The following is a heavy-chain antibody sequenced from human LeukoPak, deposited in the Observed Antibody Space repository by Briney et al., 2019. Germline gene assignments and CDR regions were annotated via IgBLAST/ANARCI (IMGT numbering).Heavy chain of an antibody. D-gene: IGHD4-23*01. J-gene: IGHJ1*01. CDR1: GYTLTELS. CDR3: AITKVSQFELPAEYFQH. CDR2: FDPEDGET. Sequence: ASVKVSCKVSGYTLTELSMHWVRQAPGKGLEWMGGFDPEDGETIYAQKFQGRVTMTEDTSTDTAYMELSSLRSEDTAVYYCAITKVSQFELPAEYFQHWGQGTLVTVSS. V-gene: IGHV1-24*01.